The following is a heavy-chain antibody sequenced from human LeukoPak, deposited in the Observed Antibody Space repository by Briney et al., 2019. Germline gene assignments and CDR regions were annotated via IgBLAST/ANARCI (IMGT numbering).Heavy chain of an antibody. CDR1: GFTFSHYT. Sequence: GGSLRLSCVASGFTFSHYTLHWVRQAPGKGLEWVTLILYDGSKKYYTDSVRGRFTISRDDSKNTLYLQMNSLRPEDTAIYYCARDGLTGRTDGTLDHWGQGTLVTVSS. D-gene: IGHD1-20*01. CDR3: ARDGLTGRTDGTLDH. CDR2: ILYDGSKK. V-gene: IGHV3-30-3*01. J-gene: IGHJ4*02.